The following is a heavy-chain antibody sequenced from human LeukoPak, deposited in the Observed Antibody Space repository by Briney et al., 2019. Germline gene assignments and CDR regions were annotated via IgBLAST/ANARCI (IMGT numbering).Heavy chain of an antibody. V-gene: IGHV4-39*01. CDR3: AGFSVEMATWTDY. Sequence: PSETLSLTCIVSGGSISSAAYHWGWIRQSPGEGLEWIATVSYTGGTYYNPSLKSRVTISLDTSRNQLSLELTSVTAADTAAYYCAGFSVEMATWTDYWGQGALVTVSS. J-gene: IGHJ4*02. CDR1: GGSISSAAYH. D-gene: IGHD5-24*01. CDR2: VSYTGGT.